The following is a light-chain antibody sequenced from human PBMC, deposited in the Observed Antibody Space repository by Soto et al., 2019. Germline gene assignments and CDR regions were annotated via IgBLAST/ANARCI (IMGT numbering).Light chain of an antibody. CDR3: QQRSNWPRT. CDR1: RSVSSY. V-gene: IGKV3-11*01. J-gene: IGKJ1*01. CDR2: DAS. Sequence: EIVLTQSPATLSLSPGEGATLSCRTSRSVSSYLAWYQQKPGQAPRLLIYDASNRATGIPARFSGSGSGTDFTLTISSLEPEDFAVYYCQQRSNWPRTFGQGTKVEI.